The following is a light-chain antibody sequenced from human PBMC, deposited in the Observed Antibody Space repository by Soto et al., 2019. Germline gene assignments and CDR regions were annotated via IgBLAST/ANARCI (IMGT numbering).Light chain of an antibody. J-gene: IGKJ1*01. V-gene: IGKV3-20*01. CDR2: GTS. CDR1: QSVSSSY. CDR3: QQYGSSSWT. Sequence: EIVLTQSPGTVSLSPGERATLSCRASQSVSSSYLAWYQQKPGQAPRLLIYGTSSRATAIPDRFSGSGSGTDFTLTISRLEPEDFAVYYCQQYGSSSWTFGQGTKV.